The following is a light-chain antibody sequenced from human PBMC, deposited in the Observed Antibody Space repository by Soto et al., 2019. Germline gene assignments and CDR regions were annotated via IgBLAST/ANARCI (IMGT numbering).Light chain of an antibody. CDR3: SSSTSSTTLV. CDR1: SSDVGGYNY. Sequence: QSALTQPASVSGSPGQSITISCTGTSSDVGGYNYVSWYQQYPGKAPKLMIYDVSNRPSGISNRFSGSKSGNTASLTISGLQAEDEADYYCSSSTSSTTLVFGTGTKLTVL. V-gene: IGLV2-14*01. J-gene: IGLJ1*01. CDR2: DVS.